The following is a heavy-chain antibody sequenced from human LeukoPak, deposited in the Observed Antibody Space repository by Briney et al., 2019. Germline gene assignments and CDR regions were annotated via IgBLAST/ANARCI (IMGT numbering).Heavy chain of an antibody. CDR1: GGTFSSYA. D-gene: IGHD6-13*01. CDR3: ARHYSSSWYGDY. J-gene: IGHJ4*02. Sequence: ASVKVSCKASGGTFSSYAISWVRQSPGQGLEWMGWISAYNGNTNYAQKLQGRVTMTTDTSTSTAYMELRSLRSDDTAVYYCARHYSSSWYGDYWGQGTLVTVSS. V-gene: IGHV1-18*01. CDR2: ISAYNGNT.